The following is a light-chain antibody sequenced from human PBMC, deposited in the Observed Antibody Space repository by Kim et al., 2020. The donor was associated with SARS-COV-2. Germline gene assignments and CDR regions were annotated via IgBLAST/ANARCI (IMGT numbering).Light chain of an antibody. CDR3: QQSNSTPQLT. CDR1: QSISSY. Sequence: SVGDRVTITCRASQSISSYLNWYQQKPGKAPKLLIYAASSLQSGVPSRFSGSGSGTDFTLTISSLQPEDFATYYCQQSNSTPQLTFGGGTKVDIK. CDR2: AAS. V-gene: IGKV1-39*01. J-gene: IGKJ4*01.